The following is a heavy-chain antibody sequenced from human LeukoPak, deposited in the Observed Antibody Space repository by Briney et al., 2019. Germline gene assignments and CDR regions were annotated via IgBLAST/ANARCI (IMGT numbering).Heavy chain of an antibody. V-gene: IGHV5-51*01. CDR3: ARQSQWEKIVTAFDI. D-gene: IGHD1-26*01. CDR2: LYPGDSDT. J-gene: IGHJ3*02. Sequence: GQSLKISCNGSRYTFTNYSIGWVRPMTRQGLDYMGILYPGDSDTKYSPSFQGHITISVDKSTDTAYLQWSSLKASDSAMYYCARQSQWEKIVTAFDIWGQGTMVTVSS. CDR1: RYTFTNYS.